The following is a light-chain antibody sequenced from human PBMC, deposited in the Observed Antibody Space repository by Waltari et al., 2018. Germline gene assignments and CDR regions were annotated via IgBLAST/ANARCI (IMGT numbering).Light chain of an antibody. CDR2: EVT. V-gene: IGLV2-23*02. J-gene: IGLJ2*01. CDR3: CSHAGSETYVV. CDR1: GSDIGGSNL. Sequence: QSALTQPASVSGSPGQSLTISCTGRGSDIGGSNLLSSYQQNPGKAPKLMIYEVTKRPSGVSIRFSGSKSGNTAALTISGLQAEDEGDYFCCSHAGSETYVVFGGGTKLTVL.